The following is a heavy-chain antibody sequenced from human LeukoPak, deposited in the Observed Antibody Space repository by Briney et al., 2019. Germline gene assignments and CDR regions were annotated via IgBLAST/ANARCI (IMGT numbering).Heavy chain of an antibody. CDR3: ARGAGRWLPYGGLVPYYFDY. Sequence: SVKVSCKASGGTFSSYAISWVRQAPGQGLEWMGGIIPIFGTANYAQKFQGRVTITTDESTSTAYMELSSLRSEDTAVYYCARGAGRWLPYGGLVPYYFDYWGQGTLVTVSS. J-gene: IGHJ4*02. V-gene: IGHV1-69*05. D-gene: IGHD5-24*01. CDR2: IIPIFGTA. CDR1: GGTFSSYA.